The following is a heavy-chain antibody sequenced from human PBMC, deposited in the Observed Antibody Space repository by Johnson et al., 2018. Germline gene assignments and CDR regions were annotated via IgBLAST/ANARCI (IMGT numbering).Heavy chain of an antibody. CDR2: ISSSTTYI. Sequence: VQLVESGGGLVKPGGSLRLSCAASGFTFTSYSMNWGRQAPGKGLEWVSSISSSTTYIYDADSVKGRFTISRDNAKNSLSLKMNSLRAEDTAVYYSASRKSRHPDYMDVLGKGTTVTVSS. J-gene: IGHJ6*03. CDR1: GFTFTSYS. V-gene: IGHV3-21*01. CDR3: ASRKSRHPDYMDV.